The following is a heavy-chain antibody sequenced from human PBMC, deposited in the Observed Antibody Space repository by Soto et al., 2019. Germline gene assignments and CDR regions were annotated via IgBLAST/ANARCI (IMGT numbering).Heavy chain of an antibody. V-gene: IGHV5-51*01. CDR3: ARGGVSTRTFDY. CDR1: GYNFAVYW. J-gene: IGHJ4*02. D-gene: IGHD3-3*01. Sequence: GESLKISCKGSGYNFAVYWIAWVRQMPGKGLELMGIIYPSDSDTRYRPSFQGQVTISADKSISSAYLQWSSLRASDTATYYCARGGVSTRTFDYWGQGTPVTVSS. CDR2: IYPSDSDT.